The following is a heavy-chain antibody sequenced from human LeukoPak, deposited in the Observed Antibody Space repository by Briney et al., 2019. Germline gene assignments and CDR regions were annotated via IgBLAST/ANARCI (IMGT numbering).Heavy chain of an antibody. Sequence: GGSLRLSCAASGFTFEDYAMHWVRQAPGKGLEWVSGISWNSGSIGYADSVKGRFTISRDNAKNSLYLQMNSLRAEDTALYYCAKDQSLLTTVTTSWYFDLWGRGTLVTVSS. CDR2: ISWNSGSI. CDR1: GFTFEDYA. J-gene: IGHJ2*01. D-gene: IGHD4-17*01. CDR3: AKDQSLLTTVTTSWYFDL. V-gene: IGHV3-9*01.